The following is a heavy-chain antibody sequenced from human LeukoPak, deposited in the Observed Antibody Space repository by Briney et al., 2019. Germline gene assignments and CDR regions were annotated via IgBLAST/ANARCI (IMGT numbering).Heavy chain of an antibody. V-gene: IGHV4-61*01. J-gene: IGHJ3*02. CDR1: GGSISSSSYY. D-gene: IGHD6-19*01. CDR3: ARVAGPDAFDI. CDR2: IYYSGST. Sequence: SETLSLTCTVSGGSISSSSYYWSWIRQPPGKGLEWIGYIYYSGSTNYNPSLKSRVTISVDTSKNQFSLKLSSVTAADTAVYYCARVAGPDAFDIWGQGTMVTVSS.